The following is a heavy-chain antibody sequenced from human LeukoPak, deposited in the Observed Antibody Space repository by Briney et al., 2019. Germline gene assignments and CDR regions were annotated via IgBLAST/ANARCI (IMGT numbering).Heavy chain of an antibody. CDR1: GGSISSYY. D-gene: IGHD2-15*01. CDR2: IYTSGST. J-gene: IGHJ4*02. V-gene: IGHV4-4*07. Sequence: SETLSLTCTVSGGSISSYYWSWIRQPAGKGLEWIGRIYTSGSTNYNPSLTSRVTMSVDTSKNQFSLKLSSVTAADTAVYYCARAYCSGGSCYLYYFDYWGQGTLVTVSS. CDR3: ARAYCSGGSCYLYYFDY.